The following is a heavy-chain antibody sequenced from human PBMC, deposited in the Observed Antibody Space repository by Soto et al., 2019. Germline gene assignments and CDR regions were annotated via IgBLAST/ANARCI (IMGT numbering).Heavy chain of an antibody. CDR1: GFTFSSYA. CDR3: AKDSDPINTWNTYYYYYMDV. V-gene: IGHV3-23*01. Sequence: EVQLLESGGGLVQPGGSLRLSCAASGFTFSSYAMSWVRQAPGKGLEWVSAISGSGGSTYYADSVKGRFTISRDNYKNTLYLQMNSLRAEDTAVYYCAKDSDPINTWNTYYYYYMDVWGKGTTVTVSS. CDR2: ISGSGGST. D-gene: IGHD1-20*01. J-gene: IGHJ6*03.